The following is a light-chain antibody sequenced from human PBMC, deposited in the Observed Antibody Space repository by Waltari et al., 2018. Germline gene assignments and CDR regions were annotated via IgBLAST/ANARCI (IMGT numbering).Light chain of an antibody. CDR3: NSFTDTASWV. Sequence: QSALTQPASVSGSPGESITISCTGTSSDVGGHNHVSWYPPHPGKAPKLIIHDVNKRPSGVSNRFSGSKSDTTASLTISGLQAEDEADYYCNSFTDTASWVFGGGTKLTVL. CDR1: SSDVGGHNH. CDR2: DVN. J-gene: IGLJ3*02. V-gene: IGLV2-14*03.